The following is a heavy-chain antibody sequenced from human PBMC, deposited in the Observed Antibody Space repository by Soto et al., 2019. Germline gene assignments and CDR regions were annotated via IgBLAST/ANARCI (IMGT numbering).Heavy chain of an antibody. J-gene: IGHJ4*02. CDR2: IYYSGST. D-gene: IGHD3-16*01. CDR3: ARDPWAADY. CDR1: GGSISSSSYY. Sequence: SETLSLTCTVSGGSISSSSYYWGWIRQPPGKGLEWIGSIYYSGSTYYNPSLKSRVTISVDTSKNQFSLKLSSVTAADTAVYYCARDPWAADYWGQGTLVTVSS. V-gene: IGHV4-39*02.